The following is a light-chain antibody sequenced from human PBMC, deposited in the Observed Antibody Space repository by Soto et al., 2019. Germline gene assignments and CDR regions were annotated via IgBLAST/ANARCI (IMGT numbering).Light chain of an antibody. Sequence: EIMMTQSPRTLSASPGERATLSCRASQSVSSNLAWYQQKPGQAPRLLIYAVSTRATGIPARLSGSGSGTEFTLTISSLQSEDFAVYYCPQYNKWPLTFGQGTKVEIK. CDR2: AVS. CDR3: PQYNKWPLT. V-gene: IGKV3-15*01. CDR1: QSVSSN. J-gene: IGKJ1*01.